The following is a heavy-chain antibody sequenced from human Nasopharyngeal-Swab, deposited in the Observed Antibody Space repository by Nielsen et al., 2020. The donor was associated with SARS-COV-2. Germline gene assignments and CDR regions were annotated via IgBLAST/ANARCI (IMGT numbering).Heavy chain of an antibody. CDR1: GGSISSGGYY. CDR3: ARNGQSPFDY. CDR2: IYYSGST. D-gene: IGHD6-19*01. Sequence: LRLSCTVSGGSISSGGYYWSWIRQHPGKGLEWIGYIYYSGSTYYNPSLKSRVTISVDTSKNQFSLKLGSVTAADTAVYYCARNGQSPFDYWGQGTLVTVSS. J-gene: IGHJ4*02. V-gene: IGHV4-31*03.